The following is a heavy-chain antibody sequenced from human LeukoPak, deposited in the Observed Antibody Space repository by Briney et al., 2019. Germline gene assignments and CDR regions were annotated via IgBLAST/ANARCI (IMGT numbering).Heavy chain of an antibody. CDR1: GYSFTNSW. CDR2: IYPDDSDT. V-gene: IGHV5-51*01. Sequence: GESLKISCKGSGYSFTNSWIGWVRQMPGKGLEWMGIIYPDDSDTKYSPSFQGQVTISADKSINTAYLQWSSLKASDTAIYYCARIGPIFGVVTSWGQGTLLTVSS. J-gene: IGHJ4*02. CDR3: ARIGPIFGVVTS. D-gene: IGHD3-3*01.